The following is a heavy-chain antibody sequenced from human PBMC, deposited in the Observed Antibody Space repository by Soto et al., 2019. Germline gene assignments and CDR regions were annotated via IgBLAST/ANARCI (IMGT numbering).Heavy chain of an antibody. V-gene: IGHV4-34*01. D-gene: IGHD1-1*01. CDR1: GGFFSGHY. CDR2: INHSGNT. CDR3: ARASADRSGTTFFDY. J-gene: IGHJ4*02. Sequence: SESLSLTCAVYGGFFSGHYWTWIRQPPGEGLEWIGEINHSGNTDHNPSLKSRVTISVDTSKNQISLKVTSVTAADTAIYYCARASADRSGTTFFDYWGQGTRVTVSS.